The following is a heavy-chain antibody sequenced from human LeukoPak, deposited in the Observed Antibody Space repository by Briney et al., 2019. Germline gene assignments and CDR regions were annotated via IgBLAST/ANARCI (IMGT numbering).Heavy chain of an antibody. J-gene: IGHJ6*03. CDR2: IIPIFGTA. V-gene: IGHV1-69*05. CDR3: ASPLPGIAAAGPYNMDV. D-gene: IGHD6-13*01. CDR1: GYTLTELS. Sequence: ASVKVSCKVSGYTLTELSMHWVRQAPGQGLEWMGGIIPIFGTANYAQKFQGRVTITTDESTSTAYMELSSLRSEDTAVYYCASPLPGIAAAGPYNMDVWGKGTTVTVSS.